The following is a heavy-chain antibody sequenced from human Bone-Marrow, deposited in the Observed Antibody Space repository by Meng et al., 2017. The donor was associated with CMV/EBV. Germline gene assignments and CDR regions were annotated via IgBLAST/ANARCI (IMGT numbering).Heavy chain of an antibody. J-gene: IGHJ6*02. CDR1: GGSISSYY. CDR3: ARSSHYDFWSGYSSTYYYYYGMDV. D-gene: IGHD3-3*01. CDR2: IYYSGGT. Sequence: SETLSLTCTVSGGSISSYYWSWIRQPPGKGLEWIGYIYYSGGTNYNPSLKSRVTISVDTSKNQFSLKLSSVTAADTAVYYCARSSHYDFWSGYSSTYYYYYGMDVWGQGTKVTVSS. V-gene: IGHV4-59*01.